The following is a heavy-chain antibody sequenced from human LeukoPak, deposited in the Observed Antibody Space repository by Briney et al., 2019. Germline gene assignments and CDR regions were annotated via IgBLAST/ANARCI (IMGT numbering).Heavy chain of an antibody. CDR3: ARVQGHPPNGLDI. V-gene: IGHV3-74*01. CDR1: GFAFSSYW. Sequence: GGSLRLSCAASGFAFSSYWMHWVRQAPGKGLVWVSRINSDGSSTSYADAVKGRFTISRDNAKNTAYLQMNSLRAEDTAVYYCARVQGHPPNGLDIWGQGTMVTVSS. D-gene: IGHD2-8*01. J-gene: IGHJ3*02. CDR2: INSDGSST.